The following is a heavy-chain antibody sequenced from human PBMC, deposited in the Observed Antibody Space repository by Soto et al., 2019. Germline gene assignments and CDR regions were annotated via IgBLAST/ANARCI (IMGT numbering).Heavy chain of an antibody. J-gene: IGHJ4*02. CDR1: GFTYSSYW. CDR3: TRGSGWSYY. CDR2: IKHEGSES. V-gene: IGHV3-7*04. Sequence: GGSLRLPCAAAGFTYSSYWMTRVSQAPGKAQEWLTNIKHEGSESNYVDSEKGRFTIFRDNAENSVYLYMNSLKDNDTAECDGTRGSGWSYYWGRRTLVAYSA. D-gene: IGHD6-19*01.